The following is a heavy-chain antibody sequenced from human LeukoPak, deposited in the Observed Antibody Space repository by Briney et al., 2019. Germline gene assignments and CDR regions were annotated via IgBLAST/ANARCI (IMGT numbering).Heavy chain of an antibody. CDR3: ARASVGSGYDADWFDP. CDR2: IYYSGST. CDR1: GGSISSGDYY. Sequence: SQTLSLTCTVSGGSISSGDYYWSWIHQPPGKGLEWIGYIYYSGSTYYNPSLKSRVTISVDTSKNQFSLKLSSVTAADTAVYYCARASVGSGYDADWFDPWGQGTLVTVSS. J-gene: IGHJ5*02. V-gene: IGHV4-30-4*01. D-gene: IGHD5-12*01.